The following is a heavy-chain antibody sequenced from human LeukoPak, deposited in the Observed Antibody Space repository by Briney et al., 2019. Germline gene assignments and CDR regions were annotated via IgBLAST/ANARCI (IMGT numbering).Heavy chain of an antibody. CDR2: MNPNSGNT. CDR1: GYTFTSYD. J-gene: IGHJ6*02. D-gene: IGHD2-2*01. Sequence: ASVKVSCKASGYTFTSYDINWVRQATGQGLEWMGWMNPNSGNTGYAQKFQGRVTMTRNTSISTAYMELSSLRSEDTAVYYCARFGVVVPAVSYGMDVWGQGTTVTVSS. V-gene: IGHV1-8*01. CDR3: ARFGVVVPAVSYGMDV.